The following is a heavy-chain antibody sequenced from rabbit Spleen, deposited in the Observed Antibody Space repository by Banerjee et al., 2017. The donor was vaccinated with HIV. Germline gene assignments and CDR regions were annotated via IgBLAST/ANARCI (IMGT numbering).Heavy chain of an antibody. J-gene: IGHJ4*01. CDR1: GFALSSKGV. Sequence: QVLLVVARGSLVATAGSPPLRWPASGFALSSKGVKCSVRQAPGKGLEWIACINAVPGIAVYKMCAVRTCAFPISSSTTVTLQMTSLTAADTATYFCARDLVAVIGWNFNLWGQGTLVTVS. D-gene: IGHD1-1*01. CDR2: INAVPGIA. V-gene: IGHV1S45*01. CDR3: ARDLVAVIGWNFNL.